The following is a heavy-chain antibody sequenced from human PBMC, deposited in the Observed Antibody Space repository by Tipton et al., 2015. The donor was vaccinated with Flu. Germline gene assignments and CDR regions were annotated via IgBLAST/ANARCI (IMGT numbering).Heavy chain of an antibody. CDR3: ARAETTVTTTQFFYYYYYGMDV. J-gene: IGHJ6*02. CDR1: GYTFTSYY. V-gene: IGHV1-46*01. Sequence: QLVQSGAEVKKPGASVKVSCKASGYTFTSYYMHWVRQAPGQGLEWMGIINPSGGSTSYAQKFQGRVTMTRDTSTSTVYMELSSLRSEDTAVYYCARAETTVTTTQFFYYYYYGMDVWGQGTTVTVSS. D-gene: IGHD4-17*01. CDR2: INPSGGST.